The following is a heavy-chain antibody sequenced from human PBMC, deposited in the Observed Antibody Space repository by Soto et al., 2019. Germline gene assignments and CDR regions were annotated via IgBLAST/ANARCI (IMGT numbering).Heavy chain of an antibody. Sequence: PGESLILSCTGSGYSFTSYSCGWVRQLPGKGLEWMGIIYPGDSDTRYSPSFQGQVTISADKSISTAYLQWSSLKASDTAIYYCARPLEYCSSTRSYVAAFDIWGQGTRVTVSS. CDR2: IYPGDSDT. V-gene: IGHV5-51*01. D-gene: IGHD2-2*01. CDR3: ARPLEYCSSTRSYVAAFDI. CDR1: GYSFTSYS. J-gene: IGHJ3*02.